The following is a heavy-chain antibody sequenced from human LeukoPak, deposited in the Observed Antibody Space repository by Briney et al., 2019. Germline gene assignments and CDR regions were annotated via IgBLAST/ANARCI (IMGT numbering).Heavy chain of an antibody. CDR1: GFTFSSYP. J-gene: IGHJ4*02. D-gene: IGHD3-9*01. Sequence: GGSLRLSCAASGFTFSSYPMHWVRQAPGKGLEWVAVISYDGSNMYYEDSVKGRFTISRDNSKNTLYLQMNSLRAEDTAVYYCAKAARRILTGYSVFDYWGQGTLVTVSS. V-gene: IGHV3-30-3*01. CDR2: ISYDGSNM. CDR3: AKAARRILTGYSVFDY.